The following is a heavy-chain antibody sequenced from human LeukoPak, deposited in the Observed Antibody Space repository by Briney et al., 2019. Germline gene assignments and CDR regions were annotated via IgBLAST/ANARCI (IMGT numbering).Heavy chain of an antibody. CDR2: INHSGST. Sequence: SETLSLTCAVYGGSFSGYYWSWIRQPPGKGLEWIGEINHSGSTNYNPSLKSRVTISVDTSKNQFSLKLSSVTAADTAVYYCARITGTTFMDYWGQGTLVTVSS. CDR1: GGSFSGYY. CDR3: ARITGTTFMDY. V-gene: IGHV4-34*01. J-gene: IGHJ4*02. D-gene: IGHD1-7*01.